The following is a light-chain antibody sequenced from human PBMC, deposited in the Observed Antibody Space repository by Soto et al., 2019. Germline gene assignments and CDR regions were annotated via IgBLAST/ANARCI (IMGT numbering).Light chain of an antibody. Sequence: DIQMTQSPSSVSASVGDRVTITCRASQGISSHLNWFQQKPGKAPNLLIYAASSLQSGVPSRFSGYGSGTDFTLTISSLQPEDFATYYCQQSYNTPRTFGQGTKVDNK. J-gene: IGKJ1*01. CDR1: QGISSH. CDR2: AAS. CDR3: QQSYNTPRT. V-gene: IGKV1-39*01.